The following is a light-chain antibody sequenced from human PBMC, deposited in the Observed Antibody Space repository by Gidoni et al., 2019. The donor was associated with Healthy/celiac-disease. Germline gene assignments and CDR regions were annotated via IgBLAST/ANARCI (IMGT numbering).Light chain of an antibody. J-gene: IGKJ4*01. V-gene: IGKV1-33*01. CDR2: DAS. CDR1: QDISNY. Sequence: EIQMTPSPSSLSASVGDRVTITCQASQDISNYLNWYQQKPGKAPKLLIYDASNLETGVPSRFSGSGSGTDFTFTISSLQPEDIATYYCQQYDNLLRTFGGGTKVEIK. CDR3: QQYDNLLRT.